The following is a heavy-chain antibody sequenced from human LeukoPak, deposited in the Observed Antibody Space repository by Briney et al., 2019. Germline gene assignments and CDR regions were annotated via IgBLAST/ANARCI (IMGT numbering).Heavy chain of an antibody. CDR1: GFTFSSYA. D-gene: IGHD6-19*01. V-gene: IGHV3-23*01. CDR2: IGGSGGST. CDR3: ARSFSGWANFDN. J-gene: IGHJ4*02. Sequence: GGSLRLSCAASGFTFSSYAMSWVRQAPGKGLEWVSGIGGSGGSTYYADSVKGRLTISRDNSKNTLYLQMNSLRAEDTAVYYCARSFSGWANFDNWGRGTLVTVSS.